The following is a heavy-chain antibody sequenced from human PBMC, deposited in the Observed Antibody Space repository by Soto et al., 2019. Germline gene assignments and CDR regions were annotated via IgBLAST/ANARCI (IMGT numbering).Heavy chain of an antibody. D-gene: IGHD1-26*01. CDR1: GYTFTHYA. V-gene: IGHV1-3*01. CDR2: INADTGNT. CDR3: ARGRPVGEALRWFGP. Sequence: ASVKVSCKASGYTFTHYAIHWVRQAPGQRPEWMGWINADTGNTRYSQEFQVRVSITRDTSASSVYLEPTSLTSEDTAIYFCARGRPVGEALRWFGPWGQGTLVTVSS. J-gene: IGHJ5*02.